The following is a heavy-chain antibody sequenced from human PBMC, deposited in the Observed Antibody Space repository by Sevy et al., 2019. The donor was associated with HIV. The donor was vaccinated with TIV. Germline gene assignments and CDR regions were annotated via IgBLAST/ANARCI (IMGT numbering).Heavy chain of an antibody. CDR1: RYTFTSYE. CDR2: VIPNSGKT. V-gene: IGHV1-8*01. Sequence: ASVKVSCKASRYTFTSYEINWVRQASGQGLEWMGWVIPNSGKTSYAQKFQGRVAMTRSTSTSTAYMELRSLRPDDTATYYCAALVSCGGDCYYLNYWGQGTLVTVSS. CDR3: AALVSCGGDCYYLNY. J-gene: IGHJ4*02. D-gene: IGHD2-21*02.